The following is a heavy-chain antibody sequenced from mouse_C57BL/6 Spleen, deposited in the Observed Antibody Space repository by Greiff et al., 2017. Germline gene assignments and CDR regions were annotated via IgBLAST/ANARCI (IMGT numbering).Heavy chain of an antibody. V-gene: IGHV1-50*01. CDR1: GYTFTSYW. Sequence: QVQLQQPGAEFVKPGASVKLSCKASGYTFTSYWMQWVKQRPGQGLEWIGEIDPSDSNTNYNQKFKGKATLTVDTSSSTADMQLSSLTSEDSAVYYCARGGVYDGYYGYRGKGATLTVST. CDR3: ARGGVYDGYYGY. D-gene: IGHD2-3*01. J-gene: IGHJ2*01. CDR2: IDPSDSNT.